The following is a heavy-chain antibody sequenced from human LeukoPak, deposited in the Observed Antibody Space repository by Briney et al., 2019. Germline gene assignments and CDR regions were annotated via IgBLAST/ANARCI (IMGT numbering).Heavy chain of an antibody. CDR3: AKAHFVDERVPAATPADY. Sequence: GGSRRLSCAASGFTFSSYGMHWVRQAPGKGLEWVAFIRYDGSNKYYADSVKGRFTISRDNSKNTLYLQMNSLRAEDTAVYYCAKAHFVDERVPAATPADYWGQGTLVTVSS. CDR2: IRYDGSNK. D-gene: IGHD2-2*01. J-gene: IGHJ4*02. CDR1: GFTFSSYG. V-gene: IGHV3-30*02.